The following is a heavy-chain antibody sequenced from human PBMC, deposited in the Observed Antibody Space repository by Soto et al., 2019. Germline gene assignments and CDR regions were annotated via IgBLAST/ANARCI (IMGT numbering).Heavy chain of an antibody. CDR1: GFTFSDSY. Sequence: EVQLVESGGGLVKPGGSLRLSCAASGFTFSDSYMDWVRQAPGKGLDWVGRVRNKANSYTTEYAASVKGRFTVSRDDSKNSLYLQMNSLKTEDTAVYYCVKGHLALDNWGPGTLVTVSS. CDR3: VKGHLALDN. J-gene: IGHJ4*02. V-gene: IGHV3-72*01. CDR2: VRNKANSYTT.